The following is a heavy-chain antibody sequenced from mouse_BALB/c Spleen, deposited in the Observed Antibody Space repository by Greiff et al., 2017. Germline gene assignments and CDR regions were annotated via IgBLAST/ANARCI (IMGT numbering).Heavy chain of an antibody. CDR1: GYTFTDYA. CDR2: ISTYYGDA. J-gene: IGHJ4*01. V-gene: IGHV1S137*01. D-gene: IGHD1-1*02. Sequence: VQLQQSGAELVRPGVSVKISCKGSGYTFTDYAMHWVKQSHAKSLEWIGVISTYYGDASYNQKFKGKATMTVDKSSSTAYMELARLTSEDSAIYYCARRGKEAMDYWGQGTSVTVSS. CDR3: ARRGKEAMDY.